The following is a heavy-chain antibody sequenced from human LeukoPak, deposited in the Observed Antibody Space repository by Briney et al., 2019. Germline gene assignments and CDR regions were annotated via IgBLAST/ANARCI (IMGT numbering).Heavy chain of an antibody. CDR3: ARDSAIYYGSDYYMDV. Sequence: ASVKVSCKASGYTFTGYYIHWVRQAPGQGLEWMGWITPNSGGTNYAQKFQGRVTMTRDTSISTVYMELSSLRSDDTAVYYCARDSAIYYGSDYYMDVWGKGTTVTISS. J-gene: IGHJ6*03. D-gene: IGHD3-10*01. CDR1: GYTFTGYY. V-gene: IGHV1-2*02. CDR2: ITPNSGGT.